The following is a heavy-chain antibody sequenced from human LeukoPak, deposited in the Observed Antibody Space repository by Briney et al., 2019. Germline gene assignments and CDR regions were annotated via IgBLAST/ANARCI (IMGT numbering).Heavy chain of an antibody. CDR1: GGTFSSYA. CDR3: ARSKSGGYSRYFDY. V-gene: IGHV1-69*05. Sequence: SVKVSCKASGGTFSSYAISWVRQAPGQGLEWMGGIIPIFGTANYAQKFQGRVTITTDESTSTAYMELSSLRSEDTAVYYCARSKSGGYSRYFDYWGQGTLVTVSS. D-gene: IGHD3-22*01. J-gene: IGHJ4*02. CDR2: IIPIFGTA.